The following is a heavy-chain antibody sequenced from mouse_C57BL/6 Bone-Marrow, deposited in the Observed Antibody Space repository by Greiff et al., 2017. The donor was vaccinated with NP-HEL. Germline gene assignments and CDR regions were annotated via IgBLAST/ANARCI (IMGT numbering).Heavy chain of an antibody. CDR2: IYPGDGDT. D-gene: IGHD1-1*01. CDR1: GYAFSSSW. Sequence: QVQLQQSGPELVKPGASVKISCKASGYAFSSSWMNWVKQRPGKGLEWIGRIYPGDGDTNYNGKFKGKATLTADKSSSTAYMQLSSLTSDDSAVYFCARSIYYYGSSPPWFAYWGQGTLVTVSA. V-gene: IGHV1-82*01. CDR3: ARSIYYYGSSPPWFAY. J-gene: IGHJ3*01.